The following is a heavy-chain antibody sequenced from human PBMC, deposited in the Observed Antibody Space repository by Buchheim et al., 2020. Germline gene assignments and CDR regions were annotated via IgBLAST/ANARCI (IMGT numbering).Heavy chain of an antibody. V-gene: IGHV4-34*01. CDR3: ARGRVDFWSGYYSYYYGMDV. CDR2: INHSGST. CDR1: GGSFSGYY. D-gene: IGHD3-3*01. J-gene: IGHJ6*02. Sequence: QVQLQQWGAGLLKPSETLSLTCAVYGGSFSGYYWSWIRQPPGKGLEWIGEINHSGSTNYNPSLKSRVTISVDKSKNQFSPKLSSVTAADTAVYYCARGRVDFWSGYYSYYYGMDVWGQGTT.